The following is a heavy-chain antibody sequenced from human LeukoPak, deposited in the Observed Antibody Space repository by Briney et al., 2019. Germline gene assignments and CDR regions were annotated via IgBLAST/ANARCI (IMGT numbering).Heavy chain of an antibody. CDR2: ISASDGST. CDR3: ARGRPHGNDY. Sequence: GGSLRLSCAASGVTFRNYAMSWVRQAPGKGLEWVAGISASDGSTYYADSVQGRFTISRDNSKNTLYLQMNSLRVEDTAVYYCARGRPHGNDYWGQGTLVTVSS. D-gene: IGHD4-23*01. V-gene: IGHV3-23*01. J-gene: IGHJ4*02. CDR1: GVTFRNYA.